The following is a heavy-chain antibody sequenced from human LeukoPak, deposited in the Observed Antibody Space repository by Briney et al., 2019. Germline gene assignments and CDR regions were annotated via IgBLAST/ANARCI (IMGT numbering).Heavy chain of an antibody. CDR3: AHRDLTGDTFDF. CDR2: IYWDDDK. Sequence: SGPTLVKPTATLTLTCTFSGFSLTNHGEGVGWIRQAPGKPLEWLSLIYWDDDKRHSPSLKNRVIITKDAAKNQVVLTLTNMDSVDTATYFCAHRDLTGDTFDFWGPGTMITVSS. CDR1: GFSLTNHGEG. V-gene: IGHV2-5*02. J-gene: IGHJ3*01. D-gene: IGHD1-14*01.